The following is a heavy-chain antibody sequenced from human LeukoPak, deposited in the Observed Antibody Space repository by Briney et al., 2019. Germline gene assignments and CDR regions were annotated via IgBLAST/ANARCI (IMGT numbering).Heavy chain of an antibody. V-gene: IGHV4-39*07. CDR2: IFYSGST. CDR3: ARDFYCNGGSCPKGWFDP. D-gene: IGHD2-15*01. CDR1: GGSISTSNYY. Sequence: PSETLSLTCTVSGGSISTSNYYWGGIRQPPGKGLEWIGNIFYSGSTYYSPSLRSRVTISVDTSKNQFSLKLSSVTAADTAVYYCARDFYCNGGSCPKGWFDPWGQGTLVTVSS. J-gene: IGHJ5*02.